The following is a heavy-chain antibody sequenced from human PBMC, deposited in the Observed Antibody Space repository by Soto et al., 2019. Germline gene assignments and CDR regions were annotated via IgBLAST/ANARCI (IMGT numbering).Heavy chain of an antibody. D-gene: IGHD2-15*01. Sequence: EVQLVESGGGLVQPGRSLRLSCAASGFTFDDYAMHWVRQAPGKGLEWVSGISWNSGSIGYADSVKGRFTISRDNAKNSLYLQMNSLRAEDTALYYCAKAPDDCCGGSCYSNYFDYWGQGTLVTVSS. CDR3: AKAPDDCCGGSCYSNYFDY. J-gene: IGHJ4*02. CDR1: GFTFDDYA. V-gene: IGHV3-9*01. CDR2: ISWNSGSI.